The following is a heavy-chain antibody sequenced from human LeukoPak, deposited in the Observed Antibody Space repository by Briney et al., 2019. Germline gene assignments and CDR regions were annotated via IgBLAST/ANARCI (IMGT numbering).Heavy chain of an antibody. V-gene: IGHV3-23*01. Sequence: PGGSLRLSCVASGFTFSSHGMSWVRQGPGKGLEWVSAIAVTGGTYHADSVRGRLTISRDSSKNTLYLQMSSLRAEDAGVYYCAKAPVTTCSGTFCYPFDYWGQGTLVTVSS. D-gene: IGHD2-15*01. CDR2: IAVTGGT. CDR1: GFTFSSHG. CDR3: AKAPVTTCSGTFCYPFDY. J-gene: IGHJ4*02.